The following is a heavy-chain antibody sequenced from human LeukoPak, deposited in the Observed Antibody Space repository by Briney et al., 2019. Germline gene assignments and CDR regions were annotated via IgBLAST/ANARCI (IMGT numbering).Heavy chain of an antibody. J-gene: IGHJ3*02. CDR2: INPSGST. Sequence: SETLSLTCAVYGGSFSGNYWSWIRQPPGKGLEWIGEINPSGSTKYKPSLRSRVTLSVDTSKNQFSLKLSSVTAADTAVYYCARHGNIVVLPATSKAFDIWGQGTMVTVSS. D-gene: IGHD2-2*01. CDR3: ARHGNIVVLPATSKAFDI. CDR1: GGSFSGNY. V-gene: IGHV4-34*01.